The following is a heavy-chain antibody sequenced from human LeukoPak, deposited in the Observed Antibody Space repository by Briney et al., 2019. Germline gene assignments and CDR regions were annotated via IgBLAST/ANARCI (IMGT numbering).Heavy chain of an antibody. V-gene: IGHV3-15*01. CDR3: ATDRADY. J-gene: IGHJ4*02. CDR2: TKSKPDGGTT. CDR1: GFTFSNTW. Sequence: GGSLRLSCAASGFTFSNTWMSWVRQAPGKGLEWVGRTKSKPDGGTTDYAAPVKGRFTISRDDSKNTLYLQMNSLKTEDTAVYYCATDRADYWGQGTLVTVSS.